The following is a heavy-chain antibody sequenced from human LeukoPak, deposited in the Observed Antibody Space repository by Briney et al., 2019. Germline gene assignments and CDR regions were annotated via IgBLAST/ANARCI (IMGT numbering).Heavy chain of an antibody. Sequence: SETLSLTCTVSGDSIISSSYYWDWIRQPPGKGLEWIGSIYYTGNKYTNPSLEGRVTISIDTSRNHFSLKLRSVTAADTAVYYCARLTLGLDDSSGYFDYWGQGSPVTVSS. CDR1: GDSIISSSYY. J-gene: IGHJ4*02. V-gene: IGHV4-39*02. CDR3: ARLTLGLDDSSGYFDY. CDR2: IYYTGNK. D-gene: IGHD3-22*01.